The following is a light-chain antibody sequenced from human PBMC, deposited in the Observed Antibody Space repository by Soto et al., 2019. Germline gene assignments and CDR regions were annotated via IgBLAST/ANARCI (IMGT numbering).Light chain of an antibody. CDR1: QSISAW. V-gene: IGKV1-5*03. J-gene: IGKJ1*01. CDR3: QQYNNYGSWT. Sequence: DIPMTQSPSTLSASVGDRVTITCRASQSISAWLAWYQQKPGKAPKLLIYKASSLESGVPSRFSGSGSGTDFTLTISSLQPDDCATYYCQQYNNYGSWTFGQGTKVEIK. CDR2: KAS.